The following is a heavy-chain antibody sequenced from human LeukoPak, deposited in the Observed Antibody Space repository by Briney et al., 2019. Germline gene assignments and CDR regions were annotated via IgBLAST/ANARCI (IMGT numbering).Heavy chain of an antibody. J-gene: IGHJ6*02. Sequence: PGGSLRLSCAASGFTFSSYSMNWVRQAPGKGLEWVSYISSSSSTIYYADSVKGRFTISRDNAKNSLYLQMNSLRGEDTAVYYCAREVTVAGPGYYYYYGMDVWGQGTTVTVSS. V-gene: IGHV3-48*04. CDR2: ISSSSSTI. CDR1: GFTFSSYS. D-gene: IGHD6-19*01. CDR3: AREVTVAGPGYYYYYGMDV.